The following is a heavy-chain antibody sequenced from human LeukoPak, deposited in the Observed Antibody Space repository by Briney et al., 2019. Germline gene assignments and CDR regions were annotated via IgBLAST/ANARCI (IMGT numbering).Heavy chain of an antibody. CDR1: GFTFYDYG. D-gene: IGHD1-26*01. CDR2: ISYNGIKK. CDR3: ARDPLDISRWANAFDI. Sequence: GGSLRLSCAASGFTFYDYGMSWVRQAPGKALEWVAFISYNGIKKYADSVKGRFTISRDNSKNTLYLQMNGLRPEDTAVYYCARDPLDISRWANAFDIWGQGTMVTVSS. J-gene: IGHJ3*02. V-gene: IGHV3-30*03.